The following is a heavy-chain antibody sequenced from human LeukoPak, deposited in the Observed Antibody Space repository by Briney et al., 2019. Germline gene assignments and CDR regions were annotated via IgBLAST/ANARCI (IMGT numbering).Heavy chain of an antibody. J-gene: IGHJ6*02. CDR2: IYYSGST. V-gene: IGHV4-39*01. CDR3: PRRGSRATYYYYGMDV. CDR1: GGSISSSSHY. Sequence: SETLSLTCTVAGGSISSSSHYWGWIRQPPGKGLAWIGHIYYSGSTYYNPSLESRVTISVDTSKNQFSLKLSSVTAADTAVYYCPRRGSRATYYYYGMDVWGQGTTVTVSS. D-gene: IGHD3-16*01.